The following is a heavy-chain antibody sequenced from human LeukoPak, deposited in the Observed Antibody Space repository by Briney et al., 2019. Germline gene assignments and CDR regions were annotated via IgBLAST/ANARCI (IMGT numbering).Heavy chain of an antibody. V-gene: IGHV3-15*01. CDR2: IKSKTDGGTT. D-gene: IGHD6-19*01. Sequence: GGSLRLSCAASGFTFRTYAMHWVRQAPGKGLEWVGRIKSKTDGGTTDYAAPVKGRFTISRDDSKNTLYLQMNSLKTEDTAVYYCTTLAVAGYYFDYWGQGTLVTVSS. J-gene: IGHJ4*02. CDR1: GFTFRTYA. CDR3: TTLAVAGYYFDY.